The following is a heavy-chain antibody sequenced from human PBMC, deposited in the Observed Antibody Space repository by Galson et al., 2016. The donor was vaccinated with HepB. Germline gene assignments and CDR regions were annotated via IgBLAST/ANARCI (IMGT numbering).Heavy chain of an antibody. CDR3: VHIVHSGSYYYFAY. CDR1: GFSLTTPGVG. D-gene: IGHD1-26*01. CDR2: IYWDGDE. V-gene: IGHV2-5*02. J-gene: IGHJ4*02. Sequence: PALVKPTQTLTLTCIFSGFSLTTPGVGVGWIRQPPGKALEWLAHIYWDGDERYSPSLKSRLTITKDTSKNRVVLTMTNMDPVDTATYYCVHIVHSGSYYYFAYWGQGTLVTVSS.